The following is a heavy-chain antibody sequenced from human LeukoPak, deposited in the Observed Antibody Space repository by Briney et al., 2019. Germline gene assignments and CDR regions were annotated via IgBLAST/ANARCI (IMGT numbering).Heavy chain of an antibody. CDR3: ARLYYDFWSGYFDFDY. CDR2: IYYSGST. V-gene: IGHV4-59*01. Sequence: PSETLSLTCTASGGSISSYYWSWIRQPPGKGLEWIGYIYYSGSTNYNPSLKSRVTISVDTSKNQFSLKLSSVTAADTAVYYCARLYYDFWSGYFDFDYWGQGTLVTDSS. J-gene: IGHJ4*02. CDR1: GGSISSYY. D-gene: IGHD3-3*01.